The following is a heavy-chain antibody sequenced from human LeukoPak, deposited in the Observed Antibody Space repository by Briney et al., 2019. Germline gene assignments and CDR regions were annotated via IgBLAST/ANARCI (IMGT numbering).Heavy chain of an antibody. CDR3: ARGTPAAAGFDP. CDR2: ITHSGST. Sequence: PSETLSLTCSVYGGSFSGYYCSWIRHPPGKGLEWIGEITHSGSTNYNPSLKSRVTISVDTSKNQFSLKLSSGTAADTAVYYCARGTPAAAGFDPWGQGTLVTVSS. CDR1: GGSFSGYY. V-gene: IGHV4-34*01. J-gene: IGHJ5*02. D-gene: IGHD6-13*01.